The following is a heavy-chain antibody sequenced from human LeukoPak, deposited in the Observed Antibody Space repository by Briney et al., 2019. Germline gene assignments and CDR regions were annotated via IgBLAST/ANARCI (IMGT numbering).Heavy chain of an antibody. CDR2: MNPNSGNT. J-gene: IGHJ4*02. V-gene: IGHV1-8*01. D-gene: IGHD2-2*02. CDR3: ARGCSSTSCYTGNWNDY. CDR1: GYTFTSYD. Sequence: ASVKVSCKASGYTFTSYDINWVRQATGQGLEWMGWMNPNSGNTGYAQKFQGRVTMTRNTSISTAYMELSSLRSEDTAVYYCARGCSSTSCYTGNWNDYWGQGTLVTVS.